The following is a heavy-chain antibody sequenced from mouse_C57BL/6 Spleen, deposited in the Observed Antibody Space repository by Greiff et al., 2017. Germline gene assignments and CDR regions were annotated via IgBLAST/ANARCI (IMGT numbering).Heavy chain of an antibody. Sequence: VQLQQPGAELVKPGASVKLSCKASGYNFTSYWMQWVKQRPGQGLEWIGEIDPSDSSTNYNQKFKGKATLTVDTSSSTAYMQLSSLTSEDSAVYDGARFALLPTVVAGDYWGQGTTLTVSS. CDR2: IDPSDSST. V-gene: IGHV1-50*01. D-gene: IGHD1-1*01. CDR3: ARFALLPTVVAGDY. J-gene: IGHJ2*01. CDR1: GYNFTSYW.